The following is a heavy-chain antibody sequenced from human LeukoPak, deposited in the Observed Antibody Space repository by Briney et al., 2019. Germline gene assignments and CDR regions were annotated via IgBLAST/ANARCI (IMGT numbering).Heavy chain of an antibody. CDR3: ARRWGYFDSSGYFDY. CDR1: GFTFSGFW. J-gene: IGHJ4*02. Sequence: GGSLRLSCAVSGFTFSGFWMSWSRQAPGKGLEWVASINSDGSEGYYADVVKGRFTISRDKAKNSLNLQMNSLRAEDTAVYYCARRWGYFDSSGYFDYWGQGTLVTVSS. D-gene: IGHD3-22*01. CDR2: INSDGSEG. V-gene: IGHV3-7*01.